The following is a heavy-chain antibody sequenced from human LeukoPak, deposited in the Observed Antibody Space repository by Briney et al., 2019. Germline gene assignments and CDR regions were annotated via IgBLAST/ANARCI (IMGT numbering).Heavy chain of an antibody. V-gene: IGHV3-33*01. Sequence: GGSLRLSCAASGFTFSSYGMHWVRQAPGKGLEWVAVIWYDGSNKYYADSVKGRFTISRDNSKNTPYLQMNSLRAEDTAVYYCARDQIRGGSYGGAFDIWGQGTMVTVSS. CDR3: ARDQIRGGSYGGAFDI. CDR2: IWYDGSNK. D-gene: IGHD1-26*01. J-gene: IGHJ3*02. CDR1: GFTFSSYG.